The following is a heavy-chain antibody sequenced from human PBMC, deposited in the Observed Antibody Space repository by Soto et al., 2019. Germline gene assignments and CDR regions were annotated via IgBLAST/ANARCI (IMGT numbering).Heavy chain of an antibody. CDR1: GFTFSSYP. CDR3: VKDRDSSSYYYYYMDV. D-gene: IGHD6-13*01. CDR2: ISSNGGST. Sequence: GGSLRLSCAASGFTFSSYPMHWVRRAPGKGLEYVSAISSNGGSTYYADSVKGRFTISRDNSKNTLYLQMSSLRAEDTAVYYCVKDRDSSSYYYYYMDVWGKGTTVTVSS. V-gene: IGHV3-64D*09. J-gene: IGHJ6*03.